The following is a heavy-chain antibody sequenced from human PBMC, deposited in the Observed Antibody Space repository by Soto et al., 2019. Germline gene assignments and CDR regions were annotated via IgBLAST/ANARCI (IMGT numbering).Heavy chain of an antibody. V-gene: IGHV4-30-4*01. CDR1: GGSISSGDYY. Sequence: PSETLSLTCTVSGGSISSGDYYWGWVRQPPGKGLEWIGYIYYTGSTFYNPPLKSRVSITIDTSKTQFSLKLSSVTAADTAVYYCARIHFGDEPSYYYYGMDVWGQGTTVTVSS. CDR3: ARIHFGDEPSYYYYGMDV. D-gene: IGHD4-17*01. CDR2: IYYTGST. J-gene: IGHJ6*02.